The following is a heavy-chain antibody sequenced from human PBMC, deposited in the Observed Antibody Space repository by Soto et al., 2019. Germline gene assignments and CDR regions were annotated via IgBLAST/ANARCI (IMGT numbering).Heavy chain of an antibody. J-gene: IGHJ4*02. D-gene: IGHD4-4*01. CDR1: GGTFNSYA. CDR3: ARDGGVYDYSPFDY. V-gene: IGHV1-69*12. CDR2: IIPIFGTA. Sequence: QVQLVQSGAEVKKPGSSVKVSCKASGGTFNSYAISWVRQAPGQGLEWMGGIIPIFGTANYAQKFQGRVTITADDSTSTAYMELSSLRSEDTAVYYCARDGGVYDYSPFDYWGQGTLVTVSS.